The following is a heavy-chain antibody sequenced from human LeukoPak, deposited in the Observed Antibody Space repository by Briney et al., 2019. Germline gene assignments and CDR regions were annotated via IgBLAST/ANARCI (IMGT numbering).Heavy chain of an antibody. D-gene: IGHD6-19*01. Sequence: GGSVTHSCAASGFTFSDYYMSWIRQAPGKGLEWVSYISSSGSTIYYAGSVKGRFTISRDNAKNSLYLQMNSLRAEDTAVYYCAREAAVAGTVFDYWGQGTLVTVSS. J-gene: IGHJ4*02. CDR1: GFTFSDYY. CDR2: ISSSGSTI. CDR3: AREAAVAGTVFDY. V-gene: IGHV3-11*01.